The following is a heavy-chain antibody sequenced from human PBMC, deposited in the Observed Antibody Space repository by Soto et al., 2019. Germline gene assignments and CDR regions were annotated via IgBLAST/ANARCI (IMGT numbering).Heavy chain of an antibody. D-gene: IGHD3-3*01. Sequence: KASETLSLTCAVYGGSFSGYYWSWIRQPPGKGLEWIGEINHSGSTNYNPSLKSRVTISVDTSKNQFSLKQSSVTAADTAVYYCARGGRVTYYDFWRNKYGMDVWGQGTTVTVSS. CDR1: GGSFSGYY. CDR2: INHSGST. V-gene: IGHV4-34*01. CDR3: ARGGRVTYYDFWRNKYGMDV. J-gene: IGHJ6*02.